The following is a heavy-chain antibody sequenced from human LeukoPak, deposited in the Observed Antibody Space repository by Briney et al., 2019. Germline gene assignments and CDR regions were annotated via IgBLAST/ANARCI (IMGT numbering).Heavy chain of an antibody. J-gene: IGHJ6*03. CDR3: ARDPYSGYYRAYYYYYMDV. D-gene: IGHD5-12*01. Sequence: GGSLRLSCAASGFTFSTYNMNWVRQAPGKGLEWVSSITSDSRYMYYAASVKGRFTISRDNAKNSLYLQMNSLRAEDAALYFCARDPYSGYYRAYYYYYMDVWGKGTTVTISS. CDR1: GFTFSTYN. V-gene: IGHV3-21*01. CDR2: ITSDSRYM.